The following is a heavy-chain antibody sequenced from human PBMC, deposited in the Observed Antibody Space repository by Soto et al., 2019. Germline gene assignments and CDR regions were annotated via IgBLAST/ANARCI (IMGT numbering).Heavy chain of an antibody. CDR2: ISSSSSYI. D-gene: IGHD6-6*01. CDR1: GFTFSSYS. CDR3: ARDQDSSPDFDY. V-gene: IGHV3-21*01. Sequence: EVQLVESGGGLVKPGGSLRLSCAASGFTFSSYSMNWVRQAPGKGLEWVSSISSSSSYIYYADSVKGRFTISRDNAKNSLYLQMNSLRAEDTAVYYCARDQDSSPDFDYWGQGTLVTVSS. J-gene: IGHJ4*02.